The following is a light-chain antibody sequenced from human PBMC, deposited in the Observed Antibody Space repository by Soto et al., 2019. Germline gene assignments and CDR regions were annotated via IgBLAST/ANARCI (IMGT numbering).Light chain of an antibody. CDR3: QSYDSSLSAWV. Sequence: QSVLTQPPSGSGAPGQRVTISFTGKNSNIGAGYDVHWYQQLPGTAPKLLISYNTTRPPGVPDRFSGSKSGTSASLAIAWLQAEDEADYYCQSYDSSLSAWVFGGGTKLTVL. CDR1: NSNIGAGYD. J-gene: IGLJ3*02. V-gene: IGLV1-40*01. CDR2: YNT.